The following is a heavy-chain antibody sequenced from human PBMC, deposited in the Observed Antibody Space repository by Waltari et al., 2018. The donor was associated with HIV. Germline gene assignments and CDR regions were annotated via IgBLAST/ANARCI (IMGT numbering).Heavy chain of an antibody. D-gene: IGHD1-26*01. J-gene: IGHJ6*02. CDR3: ARDPAILESGSPLKVFYGMDV. CDR1: GFSLSSYG. Sequence: QVYLVESGGGLVQPGKSLRLSCTASGFSLSSYGMHWVRQAPGRGLEGVALVWYDGSYKFYGDSMKGRFTISRDNSKNTLYLQMNSLRDEDTAIYFCARDPAILESGSPLKVFYGMDVWGPGTSVTVSS. V-gene: IGHV3-33*01. CDR2: VWYDGSYK.